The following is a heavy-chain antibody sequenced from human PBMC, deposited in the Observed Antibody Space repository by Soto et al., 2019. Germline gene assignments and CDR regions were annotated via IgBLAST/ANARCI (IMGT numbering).Heavy chain of an antibody. CDR3: ERDRMAAPDAFDI. CDR1: GGTFSSYT. V-gene: IGHV1-69*08. Sequence: QVQLVQSGAEVKKPGSSVKVSCKASGGTFSSYTISWVRQAPGQGLEWMGRIIPILGIANYAQKFQGRVTITADKSTSTAYMELSSLRSEDTAVYYCERDRMAAPDAFDIWGQGTMVTVSS. D-gene: IGHD6-6*01. J-gene: IGHJ3*02. CDR2: IIPILGIA.